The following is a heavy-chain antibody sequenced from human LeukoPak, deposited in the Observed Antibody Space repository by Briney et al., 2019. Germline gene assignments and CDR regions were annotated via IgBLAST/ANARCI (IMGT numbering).Heavy chain of an antibody. CDR3: ASALLRTGTKRFNWVDP. CDR1: GASISSGDYY. V-gene: IGHV4-30-4*08. J-gene: IGHJ5*02. Sequence: SQTLSLTCTVSGASISSGDYYWTWIRQPPGKGLERIGYIYYRGSTYYNPSLKSLVTISVDTCKNQFSLKLSSETAADSAVYFCASALLRTGTKRFNWVDPGGKGTLVTVSS. CDR2: IYYRGST. D-gene: IGHD1-14*01.